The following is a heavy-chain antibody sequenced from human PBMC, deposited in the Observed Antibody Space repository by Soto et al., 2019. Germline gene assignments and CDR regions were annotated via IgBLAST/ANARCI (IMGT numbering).Heavy chain of an antibody. Sequence: EVQLVESGGGLVQPGGSLRLSCAASGFTFSTYWMSWVRRTPGKGLEWGANIKQDGTEKYYVDSVRGRLTVSRDNAKSSLYLQMNSLRVEDTAVYYCTTSPHRDSERVFVWGQGTAVTVS. V-gene: IGHV3-7*01. J-gene: IGHJ6*02. CDR3: TTSPHRDSERVFV. CDR2: IKQDGTEK. CDR1: GFTFSTYW. D-gene: IGHD1-26*01.